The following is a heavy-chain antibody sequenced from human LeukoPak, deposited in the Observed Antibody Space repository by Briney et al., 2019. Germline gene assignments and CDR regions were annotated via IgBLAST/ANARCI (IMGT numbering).Heavy chain of an antibody. CDR2: ISTSGST. Sequence: PSETLSLTCTVSGGSINSGSYYWSWIRQPAGKGLEWIGRISTSGSTNYNPSLKSRVTMSVDTSKNQFSLMLGSVTAADTAVYYCTRDSSGYDWFYDYWGQGTLVTVSS. V-gene: IGHV4-61*02. CDR3: TRDSSGYDWFYDY. D-gene: IGHD5-12*01. CDR1: GGSINSGSYY. J-gene: IGHJ4*02.